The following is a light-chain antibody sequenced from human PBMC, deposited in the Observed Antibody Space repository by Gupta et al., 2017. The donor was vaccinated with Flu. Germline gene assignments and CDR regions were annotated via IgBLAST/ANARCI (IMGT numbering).Light chain of an antibody. CDR2: GRN. CDR3: NSRDSSGNHPVV. Sequence: QTVRITCQEDILRRYYASWYQQKAGQAPILILYGRNNRPSGIPDRFSGSSSGNTASLTITGAQAADEADYYCNSRDSSGNHPVVFGGGTKLTVL. J-gene: IGLJ3*02. V-gene: IGLV3-19*01. CDR1: ILRRYY.